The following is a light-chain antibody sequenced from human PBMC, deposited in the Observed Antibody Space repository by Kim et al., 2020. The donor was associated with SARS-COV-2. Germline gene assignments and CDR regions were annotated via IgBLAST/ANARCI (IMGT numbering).Light chain of an antibody. V-gene: IGLV3-21*01. CDR1: NIGGHS. Sequence: SYELTQPPSVSVAPGQTARITCGGNNIGGHSVHWYQQKPGQAPVLVIYYDSDRPSGIPERFSRSKAATTATLTISRVEAGDEADYYCQVWDTDTDDYVFGTGTKVTVL. CDR2: YDS. J-gene: IGLJ1*01. CDR3: QVWDTDTDDYV.